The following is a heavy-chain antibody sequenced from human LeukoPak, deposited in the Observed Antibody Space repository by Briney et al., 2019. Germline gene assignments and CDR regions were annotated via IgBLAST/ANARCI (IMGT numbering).Heavy chain of an antibody. Sequence: ASVKVSCKASGYTFTSYSMNWVRQAPGQGLEWVGWINTNTGNPTYAQGFTGRFVFSLDTSVSTAYLQISSLKAEDTAVYYCAHLGRLSRGPFDYWGQGTLVTVSS. CDR3: AHLGRLSRGPFDY. D-gene: IGHD3-16*02. V-gene: IGHV7-4-1*02. J-gene: IGHJ4*02. CDR1: GYTFTSYS. CDR2: INTNTGNP.